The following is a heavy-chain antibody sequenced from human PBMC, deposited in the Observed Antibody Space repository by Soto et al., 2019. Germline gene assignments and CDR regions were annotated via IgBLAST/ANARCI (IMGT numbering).Heavy chain of an antibody. J-gene: IGHJ4*02. CDR1: GFTFSSYG. Sequence: GGSLRLSCAASGFTFSSYGMHWVRQAPGKGLEWVAVISYDGSNKYYADSVKGRFTISRDNSKNTLYLQMNSLRAEDTAVYYCAKDLEMATQTFDYWGQGTLVTVSS. V-gene: IGHV3-30*18. D-gene: IGHD5-12*01. CDR3: AKDLEMATQTFDY. CDR2: ISYDGSNK.